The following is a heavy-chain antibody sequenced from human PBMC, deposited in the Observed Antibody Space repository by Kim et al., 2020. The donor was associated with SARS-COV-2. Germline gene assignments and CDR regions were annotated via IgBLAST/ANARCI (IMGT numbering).Heavy chain of an antibody. Sequence: GGSLRLSCAASGFTFSSYSMNWVRQAPGKGLEWVSYISSSSSTIYYADSVKGRFTISRDNAKNSLYLQMNSLRDEDTAVYYCARDRVMITFGGVIAYYFDYWGQGTLVTVSS. D-gene: IGHD3-16*02. V-gene: IGHV3-48*02. CDR3: ARDRVMITFGGVIAYYFDY. CDR2: ISSSSSTI. CDR1: GFTFSSYS. J-gene: IGHJ4*02.